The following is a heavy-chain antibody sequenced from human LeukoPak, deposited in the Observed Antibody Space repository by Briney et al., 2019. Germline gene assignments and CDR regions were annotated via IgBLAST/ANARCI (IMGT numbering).Heavy chain of an antibody. J-gene: IGHJ6*02. D-gene: IGHD1-26*01. CDR3: ARAGAGALLIWFLGDGMDV. CDR2: ISTGTGDT. V-gene: IGHV1-18*04. CDR1: GYTFTGYY. Sequence: ASVKVSCKASGYTFTGYYMHWVRQAPGQGLEWMGWISTGTGDTNYAQKFQDRVTMTIDTSANTAHMELRSLRSDDTAVYYCARAGAGALLIWFLGDGMDVWGQGTTVTVSS.